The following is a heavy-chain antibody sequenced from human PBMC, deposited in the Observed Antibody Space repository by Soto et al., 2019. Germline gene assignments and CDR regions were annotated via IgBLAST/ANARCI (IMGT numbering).Heavy chain of an antibody. Sequence: EVQLVESGGGLVQPGGSLRLSCAASGFTFDRSWINWVRQAPGKGLEWVANIKPDGSEKYYVDSVKGRFTISRDNAKNALYLQMNNLRVEDTAVYYCRRYGSGSQREAYWGQGTLVTVSS. D-gene: IGHD3-10*01. CDR3: RRYGSGSQREAY. J-gene: IGHJ4*02. CDR2: IKPDGSEK. CDR1: GFTFDRSW. V-gene: IGHV3-7*01.